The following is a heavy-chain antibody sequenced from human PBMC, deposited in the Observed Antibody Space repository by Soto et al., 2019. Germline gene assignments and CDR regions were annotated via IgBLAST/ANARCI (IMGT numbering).Heavy chain of an antibody. Sequence: EVQLLESGGGLVQPGGSLRLSCAASGFTFSSYAMSWVRQAPGKGLEWVSAISGSGGSTYYADSVKGRFTISRDNSKNTLYLQMNSLRAEDTAVYYCAKGRDIVLMVFSPHYYYYMDVWGKGTTVTVSS. V-gene: IGHV3-23*01. CDR1: GFTFSSYA. CDR3: AKGRDIVLMVFSPHYYYYMDV. J-gene: IGHJ6*03. CDR2: ISGSGGST. D-gene: IGHD2-8*01.